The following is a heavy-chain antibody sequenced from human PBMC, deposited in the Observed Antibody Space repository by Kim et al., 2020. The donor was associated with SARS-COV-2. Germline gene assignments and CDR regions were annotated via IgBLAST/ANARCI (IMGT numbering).Heavy chain of an antibody. J-gene: IGHJ4*02. D-gene: IGHD2-15*01. CDR3: AKDGPRYCSGGSCYFGGY. CDR2: ISWNSGSI. Sequence: GGSLRLSCAASGFTFDDYAMHWVRQAPGQGLEWVSGISWNSGSIGYADSVKGRFTISRDNAKNSLYLQMNSMRAEDTALYYCAKDGPRYCSGGSCYFGGYWGQGTLVTVSS. V-gene: IGHV3-9*01. CDR1: GFTFDDYA.